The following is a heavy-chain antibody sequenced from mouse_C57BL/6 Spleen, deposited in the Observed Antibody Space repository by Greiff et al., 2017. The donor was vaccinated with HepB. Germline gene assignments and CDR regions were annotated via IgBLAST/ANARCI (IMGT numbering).Heavy chain of an antibody. CDR1: GYTFTSYG. Sequence: VQLQQSGAELARPGASVKLSCKASGYTFTSYGISWVKQRTGQGLEWIGEIYPRSGNTYYNEKFKGKATLTADKSSSTAYMELRSLTSEDSAVYFCARSKVITTVEGYFDVWGTGTTVTVSS. D-gene: IGHD1-1*01. CDR3: ARSKVITTVEGYFDV. J-gene: IGHJ1*03. CDR2: IYPRSGNT. V-gene: IGHV1-81*01.